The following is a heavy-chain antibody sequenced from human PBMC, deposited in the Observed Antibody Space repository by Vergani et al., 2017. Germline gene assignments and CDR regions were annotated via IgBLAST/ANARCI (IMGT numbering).Heavy chain of an antibody. CDR2: ISGSGGST. Sequence: EVQLLESGGGLVQPGGSLRLSCAASGFTFSSFAMSCVRQAPGKGLEWVSAISGSGGSTYYAASVKGRFTISRDNSKNTLYLQMNSLRAEDTAVYYCAKEGVEYYDYSYLDVWGKGTTVTVSS. V-gene: IGHV3-23*01. CDR1: GFTFSSFA. D-gene: IGHD3-16*01. CDR3: AKEGVEYYDYSYLDV. J-gene: IGHJ6*03.